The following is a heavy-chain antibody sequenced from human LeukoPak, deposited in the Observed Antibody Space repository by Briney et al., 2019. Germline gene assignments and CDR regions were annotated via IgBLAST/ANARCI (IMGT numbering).Heavy chain of an antibody. V-gene: IGHV3-13*01. J-gene: IGHJ3*02. CDR2: IGTAGET. CDR1: GFTFSSYD. D-gene: IGHD2-2*01. CDR3: ARDLKGQYQDAFDI. Sequence: GGSLRLSCAASGFTFSSYDMHWVRQATGKGLQWVSGIGTAGETYYPGSVKGRITISRENAKNSLYLQMNSLRAEDTAVYYCARDLKGQYQDAFDIWGQGTMVTVSS.